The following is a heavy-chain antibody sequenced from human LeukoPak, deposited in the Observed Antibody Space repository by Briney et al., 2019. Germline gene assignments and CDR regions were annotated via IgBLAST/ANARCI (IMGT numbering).Heavy chain of an antibody. J-gene: IGHJ4*02. Sequence: GGSLRLSCAASGFTFSSNYMSWVRQAPGKGLEWVSVIYSGGSTYYADSVKGRFTISRDDSKNTLYLQMDSLRAEDTAVYYCAKDLTSHYSFDYWGQGALVTVSS. CDR1: GFTFSSNY. CDR3: AKDLTSHYSFDY. D-gene: IGHD3-10*01. V-gene: IGHV3-53*05. CDR2: IYSGGST.